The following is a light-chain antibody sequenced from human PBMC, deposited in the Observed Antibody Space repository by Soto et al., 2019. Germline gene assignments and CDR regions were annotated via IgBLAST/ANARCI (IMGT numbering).Light chain of an antibody. CDR2: DAS. CDR3: QQYGSSPET. J-gene: IGKJ2*01. V-gene: IGKV3-20*01. CDR1: QSVSSGY. Sequence: EIVLTQSPGTLSLSPGDRASLSCRASQSVSSGYLAWYQHKPGQAPRLLIYDASNRVAGIPGRFSGSGSGTDFTLTISRLEPEDFAVYSCQQYGSSPETFGQGTKLEMK.